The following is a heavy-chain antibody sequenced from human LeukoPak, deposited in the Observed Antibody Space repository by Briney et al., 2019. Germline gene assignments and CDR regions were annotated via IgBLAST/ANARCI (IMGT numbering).Heavy chain of an antibody. V-gene: IGHV3-23*01. Sequence: GGSLRLSCAASGFTFSSYAMSWVRQAPGKGLEWVSAVSGSGGSTYYADSVKGRFTISRDNSKNTLYLQMNSLRAEDTAVYYCAKVGVSGLHYFDYWGQGTLVTVSS. J-gene: IGHJ4*02. CDR3: AKVGVSGLHYFDY. CDR1: GFTFSSYA. D-gene: IGHD5-12*01. CDR2: VSGSGGST.